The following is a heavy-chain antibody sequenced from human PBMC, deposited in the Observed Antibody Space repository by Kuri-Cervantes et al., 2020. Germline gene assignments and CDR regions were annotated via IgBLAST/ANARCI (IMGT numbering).Heavy chain of an antibody. J-gene: IGHJ6*03. V-gene: IGHV3-23*01. CDR3: ATSSAGYSSYYYYMDV. CDR1: GFTFSTYA. Sequence: GGSLRLSCAASGFTFSTYAMSWVRQAPGKGLEWVSAVSGSGGVTYYADSVKGRFIIFRDNSKKTMYLQMNSLRAEDTAVYYCATSSAGYSSYYYYMDVWGKGTTVTVSS. D-gene: IGHD6-13*01. CDR2: VSGSGGVT.